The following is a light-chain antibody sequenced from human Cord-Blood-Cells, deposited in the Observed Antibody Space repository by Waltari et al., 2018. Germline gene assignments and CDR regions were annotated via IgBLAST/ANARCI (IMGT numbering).Light chain of an antibody. J-gene: IGKJ3*01. CDR1: QGISSA. Sequence: AIQLTQSPSSLSASVGDRVTITCRASQGISSALAWYQQKPGKAPKLLIYDASSLESGVPSRFSGSGSGTDFTLPISSLQPEDFATYYCQQFNSYLPFTFGPGTKVDIK. CDR2: DAS. CDR3: QQFNSYLPFT. V-gene: IGKV1-13*02.